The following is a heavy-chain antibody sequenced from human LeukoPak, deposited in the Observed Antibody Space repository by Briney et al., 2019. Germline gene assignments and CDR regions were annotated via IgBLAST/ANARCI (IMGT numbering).Heavy chain of an antibody. CDR2: IYPGDSGT. V-gene: IGHV5-51*01. CDR1: GYKFTTYW. J-gene: IGHJ6*02. Sequence: GESLKISCKGSGYKFTTYWIGWVRQMPGKGLEWMGIIYPGDSGTRYSPSFQGQVTISADKSISTAYLQWSRLKAPDTAMYYCARVFGYGMDVWGQGTTVTVSS. D-gene: IGHD3-16*01. CDR3: ARVFGYGMDV.